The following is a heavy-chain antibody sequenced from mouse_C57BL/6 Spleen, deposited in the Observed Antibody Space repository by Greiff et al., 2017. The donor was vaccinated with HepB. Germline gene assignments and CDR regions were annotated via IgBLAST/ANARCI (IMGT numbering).Heavy chain of an antibody. Sequence: VQLQQSGPELVKPGASVKISCKASGYTFTDYYMNWVKQSHGKSLEWIGDINPNNGGTSYNQKFKGKATLTVDKSSSTAYMELRSLTSEDSAVYYCARLLGYYGSSWGFAYWGQGTLVTVSA. CDR2: INPNNGGT. CDR3: ARLLGYYGSSWGFAY. CDR1: GYTFTDYY. D-gene: IGHD1-1*01. J-gene: IGHJ3*01. V-gene: IGHV1-26*01.